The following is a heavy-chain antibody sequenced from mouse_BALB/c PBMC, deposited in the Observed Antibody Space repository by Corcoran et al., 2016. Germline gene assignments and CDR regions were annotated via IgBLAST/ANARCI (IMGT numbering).Heavy chain of an antibody. J-gene: IGHJ4*01. CDR1: GFSLSTSGMG. CDR2: IYWDDDK. V-gene: IGHV8-12*01. Sequence: QVTLKESGPGILQPSQTLSLTCSFSGFSLSTSGMGVSWMRQPSGKGLEWLAHIYWDDDKRYNPSLKSRLTIAKDTSSNQVFLKITSVDTADTATYYCARSKVFDAMDYWGQGTSVTVSS. CDR3: ARSKVFDAMDY.